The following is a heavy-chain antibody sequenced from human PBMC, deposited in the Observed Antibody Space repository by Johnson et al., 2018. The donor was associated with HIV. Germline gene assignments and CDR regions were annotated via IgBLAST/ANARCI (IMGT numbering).Heavy chain of an antibody. CDR2: ISYDGTNK. CDR1: EFTFSTFSRNA. Sequence: QVHLVESGGGVVQPGRSLRLSCAASEFTFSTFSRNAMHWVRQAPGKGLEWVAVISYDGTNKYYADPVKGRFTVSRDNSKNTLYLQMNSLRAEDTAVYYCARDPITPYERGPDAFDVWGQGTVVTVSS. D-gene: IGHD2-21*01. CDR3: ARDPITPYERGPDAFDV. V-gene: IGHV3-30-3*01. J-gene: IGHJ3*01.